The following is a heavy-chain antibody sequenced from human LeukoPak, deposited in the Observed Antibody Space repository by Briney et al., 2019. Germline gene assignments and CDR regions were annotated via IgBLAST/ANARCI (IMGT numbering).Heavy chain of an antibody. CDR1: GSTFGDYV. CDR2: IRSKVYGGTT. D-gene: IGHD4-23*01. Sequence: GGSLRLSCRTSGSTFGDYVMTWVRQAPGKGLEWVGFIRSKVYGGTTEYAASVKGRFIISRDDSKSIAYLQMNSLKTEDTAVYYCTRDYGGFDYWGQGTLVTVSS. CDR3: TRDYGGFDY. V-gene: IGHV3-49*04. J-gene: IGHJ4*02.